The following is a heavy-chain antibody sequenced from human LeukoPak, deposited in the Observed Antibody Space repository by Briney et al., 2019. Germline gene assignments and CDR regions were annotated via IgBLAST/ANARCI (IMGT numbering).Heavy chain of an antibody. D-gene: IGHD2-15*01. J-gene: IGHJ6*02. Sequence: SETLSLTCAVYGGSFSGYYWSWIRQPPGKGLEWIGEINHSGSTNYNPSLKSRVTISVDTSKNQSSLKLSSVTAADTAVYYCARGGRYCSGGSCYSIGYYYYYGMDVWGQGTTVTVSS. V-gene: IGHV4-34*01. CDR1: GGSFSGYY. CDR3: ARGGRYCSGGSCYSIGYYYYYGMDV. CDR2: INHSGST.